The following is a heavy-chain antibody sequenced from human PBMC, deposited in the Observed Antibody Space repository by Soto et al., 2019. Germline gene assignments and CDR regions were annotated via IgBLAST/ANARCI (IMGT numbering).Heavy chain of an antibody. CDR2: IYHSGST. J-gene: IGHJ5*01. CDR3: ASGIGYGGNSGWLDS. D-gene: IGHD4-17*01. CDR1: GGSISSSNW. Sequence: QVQLQESGPGLVKPSGTLSLTCAVSGGSISSSNWWSWVRQPPGKGLEGIGEIYHSGSTNYNPSLKSRDTRAVEKSTNRFSRKMGSVNAADTAVYYGASGIGYGGNSGWLDSWGQGTLVTVSS. V-gene: IGHV4-4*02.